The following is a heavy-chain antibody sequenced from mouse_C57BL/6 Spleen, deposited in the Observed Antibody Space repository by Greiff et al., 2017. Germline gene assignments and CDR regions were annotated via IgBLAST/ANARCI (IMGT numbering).Heavy chain of an antibody. V-gene: IGHV1-69*01. CDR2: IDPSDSYT. D-gene: IGHD1-1*01. CDR1: GYTFTSYW. Sequence: VQLQQSGAELVMPGASVKLSCKASGYTFTSYWMHWVKQRPGQGLEWIGEIDPSDSYTNYNQKFKGKSTLTVDKSSSTAYMQLSSLTSEDSAVYYCARVTTVVATYWYFDVWGTGTTVTVSS. J-gene: IGHJ1*03. CDR3: ARVTTVVATYWYFDV.